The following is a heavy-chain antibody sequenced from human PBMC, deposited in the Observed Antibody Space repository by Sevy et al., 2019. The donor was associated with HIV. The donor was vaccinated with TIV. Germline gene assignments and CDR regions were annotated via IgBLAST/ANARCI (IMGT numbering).Heavy chain of an antibody. CDR1: GYTFTSYY. V-gene: IGHV1-46*01. CDR3: ASDHTVIGGSWYGAFDI. CDR2: INPSDGST. J-gene: IGHJ3*02. D-gene: IGHD2-15*01. Sequence: ASVKVSCKASGYTFTSYYMHWVRQAPGQGLEWMGIINPSDGSTSYAQKFQGRVTMTRDTSTSTVYMELSSLSSEDTAVYYCASDHTVIGGSWYGAFDIWGQGTMVTVSS.